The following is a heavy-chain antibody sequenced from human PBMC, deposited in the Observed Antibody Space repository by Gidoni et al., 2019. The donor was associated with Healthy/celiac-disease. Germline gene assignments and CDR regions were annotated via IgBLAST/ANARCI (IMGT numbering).Heavy chain of an antibody. CDR3: ARQPDYGDYEILFDY. J-gene: IGHJ4*02. V-gene: IGHV5-10-1*01. D-gene: IGHD4-17*01. CDR2: IVPIDSYT. Sequence: EVQLVQSGAEVKKPGESLRISGKGSGYSFTSYWISWVRQMPGNGLEWMGRIVPIDSYTNYSPSFQGHVTISADKSISTAYLQWSSLKASDTAMYYCARQPDYGDYEILFDYWGQGTLVTVSS. CDR1: GYSFTSYW.